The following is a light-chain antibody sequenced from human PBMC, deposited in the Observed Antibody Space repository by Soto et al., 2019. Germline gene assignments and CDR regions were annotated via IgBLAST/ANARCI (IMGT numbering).Light chain of an antibody. V-gene: IGLV2-14*01. Sequence: QSALTQPASVSGSPGQSITISCTGTSSDVGGYNYVSWYQQHPGKAPKLMIYDVSNRPSGVSNRFPGSKSGNTASLTTSGLQAEDEADYYCSSYTSSSTLVYGGGTKLTLL. CDR1: SSDVGGYNY. J-gene: IGLJ2*01. CDR3: SSYTSSSTLV. CDR2: DVS.